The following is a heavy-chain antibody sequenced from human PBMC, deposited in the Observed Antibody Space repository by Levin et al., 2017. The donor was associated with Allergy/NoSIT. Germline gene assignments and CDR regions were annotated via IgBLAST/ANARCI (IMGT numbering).Heavy chain of an antibody. CDR3: ARQRASGNPFDI. V-gene: IGHV4-39*01. J-gene: IGHJ3*02. D-gene: IGHD3-16*01. Sequence: SQTLSLTCTVSVDSISSRSDYWGWIRQPPGKGLEWIASIYYSGSNYYNPSLRSRVTISVDTSKNQFSLKLSSVTAADTAVYYCARQRASGNPFDIWGQGTMVTVSS. CDR2: IYYSGSN. CDR1: VDSISSRSDY.